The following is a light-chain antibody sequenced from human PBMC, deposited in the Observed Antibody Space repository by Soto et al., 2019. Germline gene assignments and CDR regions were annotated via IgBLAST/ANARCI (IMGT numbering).Light chain of an antibody. J-gene: IGLJ3*02. CDR1: SGSVSTSYY. CDR2: STN. V-gene: IGLV8-61*01. CDR3: VLYMGSGIWV. Sequence: QTVVTQEPSFSVSPGRTVTLTCGLSSGSVSTSYYPSWYQQTPGQAPRTLIYSTNTRSSGVPDRFSGSIRGNKAALTITGAHADDESDYYCVLYMGSGIWVFGGGTKLTVL.